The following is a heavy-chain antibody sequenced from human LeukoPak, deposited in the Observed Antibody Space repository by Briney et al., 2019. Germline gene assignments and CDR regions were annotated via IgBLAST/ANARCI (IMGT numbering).Heavy chain of an antibody. Sequence: PGGSLRLSCAASGFTFSSYSMNWVRQAPGKGLEWVSSISSSSSYIYYADSVKGRFTISRDNAKNSLYLQMNSPRAEDTAVYYCARDPAYDFWSGYYGGMDVWGQGTTVTVSS. D-gene: IGHD3-3*01. J-gene: IGHJ6*02. CDR1: GFTFSSYS. V-gene: IGHV3-21*01. CDR3: ARDPAYDFWSGYYGGMDV. CDR2: ISSSSSYI.